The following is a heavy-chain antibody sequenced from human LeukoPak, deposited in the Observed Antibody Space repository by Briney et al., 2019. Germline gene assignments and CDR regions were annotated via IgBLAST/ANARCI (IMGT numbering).Heavy chain of an antibody. D-gene: IGHD1-26*01. J-gene: IGHJ5*02. CDR1: GFPFSNYG. V-gene: IGHV3-30*03. CDR3: ARGIVGPTSRFDP. CDR2: MSSDERDK. Sequence: PGGSLRLSCAASGFPFSNYGIHWVRQALGKGLEWVAVMSSDERDKYYADSVKGRFTISRDKSKNTLILQMNSLRAEDTAVYYCARGIVGPTSRFDPWGQGTLVTVSS.